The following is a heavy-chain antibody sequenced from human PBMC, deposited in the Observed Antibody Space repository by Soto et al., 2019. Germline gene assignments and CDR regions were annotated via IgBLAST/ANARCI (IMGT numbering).Heavy chain of an antibody. D-gene: IGHD4-4*01. CDR1: GFTFSSYA. CDR3: AKGTSRTTTVSWFDP. J-gene: IGHJ5*02. Sequence: PGGSLRLSCAASGFTFSSYAMSWVRQAPGKGLEWVSAITGSGGSTYYADSVKGRFTISRDNSKNTLYLQMNSLRAEDTAVYYCAKGTSRTTTVSWFDPWGQGTLVTAPQ. CDR2: ITGSGGST. V-gene: IGHV3-23*01.